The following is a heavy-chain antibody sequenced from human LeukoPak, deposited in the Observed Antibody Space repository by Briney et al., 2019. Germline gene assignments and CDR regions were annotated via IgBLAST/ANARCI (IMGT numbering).Heavy chain of an antibody. V-gene: IGHV3-30*04. CDR2: ISYDGSNK. CDR3: AKARQWLVLGYYFDY. CDR1: GFTFSSYA. D-gene: IGHD6-19*01. Sequence: GGSLRLSCAASGFTFSSYAMHWVRQAPGKGLEWVAVISYDGSNKYYADSVKGRFTISRDNSKNTPYLQMNSLRAEDTAVYYCAKARQWLVLGYYFDYWGQGTLVTVSS. J-gene: IGHJ4*02.